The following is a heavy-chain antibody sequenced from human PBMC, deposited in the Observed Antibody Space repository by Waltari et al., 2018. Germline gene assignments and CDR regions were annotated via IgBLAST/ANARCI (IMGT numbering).Heavy chain of an antibody. CDR3: ARGAHYYDSSAYRDY. CDR2: IIPIFGTT. J-gene: IGHJ4*02. Sequence: QVQLVQSGAEVKKPGSSVKVSCKASGGTFSSYSISWVRQAPGQGLGWMGRIIPIFGTTNYAQKFQGRVTMTADKSTSTAYMELSSLRSEDTAVYYCARGAHYYDSSAYRDYWGQGTLVTVSS. D-gene: IGHD3-22*01. CDR1: GGTFSSYS. V-gene: IGHV1-69*13.